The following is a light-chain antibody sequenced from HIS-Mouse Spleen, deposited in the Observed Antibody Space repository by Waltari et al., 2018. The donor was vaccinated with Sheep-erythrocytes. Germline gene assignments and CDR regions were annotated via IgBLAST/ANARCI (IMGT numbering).Light chain of an antibody. V-gene: IGLV2-11*01. CDR3: CSYAGSYNHV. J-gene: IGLJ1*01. CDR1: SSDVGGYNY. CDR2: DVS. Sequence: QSALTQPRSVSGSPGQSVTISCTGTSSDVGGYNYVSWYQQHPGKAPKPMIYDVSKRPSGVPDRFSGSKSGNTASLTISGLQAEDEADYYGCSYAGSYNHVFATGTKVTVL.